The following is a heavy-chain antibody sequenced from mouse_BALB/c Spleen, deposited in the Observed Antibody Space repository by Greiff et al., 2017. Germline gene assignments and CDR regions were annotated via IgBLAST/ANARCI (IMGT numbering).Heavy chain of an antibody. J-gene: IGHJ2*01. CDR3: ARDGFITTVVAGFDY. V-gene: IGHV5-6-3*01. CDR1: GFTFSSYG. Sequence: EVKLMESGGGLVQPGGSLKLSCAASGFTFSSYGMSWVRQTPDKRLELVATINSNGGSTYYPDSVKGRFTISRDNAKNTLYLQMSSLKSEDTAMYYCARDGFITTVVAGFDYWGQGTTLTVSS. D-gene: IGHD1-1*01. CDR2: INSNGGST.